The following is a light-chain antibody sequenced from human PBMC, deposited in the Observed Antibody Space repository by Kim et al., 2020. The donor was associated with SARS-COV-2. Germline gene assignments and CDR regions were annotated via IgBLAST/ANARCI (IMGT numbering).Light chain of an antibody. V-gene: IGLV3-9*01. CDR1: NIVTKN. CDR2: RDT. Sequence: SYELTQPLSVSVALGQTARITCGGNNIVTKNVHWYQQKPGQAPVLVMYRDTKRPSGIPERFSGSNSGNTATLTISRAQAGDEADYYCQVWDSSTWVFGGGTKVTVL. CDR3: QVWDSSTWV. J-gene: IGLJ3*02.